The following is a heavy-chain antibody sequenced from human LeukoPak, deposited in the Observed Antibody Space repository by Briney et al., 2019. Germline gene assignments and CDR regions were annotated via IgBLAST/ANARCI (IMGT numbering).Heavy chain of an antibody. CDR2: IYYSGST. J-gene: IGHJ3*02. CDR3: ARDLGYDDAFDI. Sequence: MASETLSLTCTVSGGSISSYYWSWIRQPPGKGLEWIGYIYYSGSTNYNPSLKSRVTISVDTSKNQFSPKLSSVTAADTAVYYCARDLGYDDAFDIWGQGTMVTVSS. V-gene: IGHV4-59*01. D-gene: IGHD3-3*01. CDR1: GGSISSYY.